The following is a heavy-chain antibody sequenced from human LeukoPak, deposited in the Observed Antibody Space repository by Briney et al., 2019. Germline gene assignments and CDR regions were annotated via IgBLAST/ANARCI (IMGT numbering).Heavy chain of an antibody. J-gene: IGHJ6*03. D-gene: IGHD2-15*01. CDR3: ARGKVSDIVVVVAPLPGYYMDV. V-gene: IGHV4-34*01. CDR1: GGSFSGYY. CDR2: INHSGST. Sequence: PSETLSLTCAVYGGSFSGYYWSWIRQPPGKGLEWIGDINHSGSTDYNPSLKSRVTISVDTSKNQFSLKLSSVTAADTAVYYCARGKVSDIVVVVAPLPGYYMDVWGKGTTVTVSS.